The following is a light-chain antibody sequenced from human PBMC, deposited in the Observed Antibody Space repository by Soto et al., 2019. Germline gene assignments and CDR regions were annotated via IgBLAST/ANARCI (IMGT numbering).Light chain of an antibody. Sequence: QSVLTQPASVSGSPGQSITISCTGTSSDVGGYNYVSWYQQHPGKAPKLMIYEVSNRPSGVSNRFSGSKSGNTASLTISGLQAEDEADYYCTSYTSSITYVFGPVTEVTVL. CDR1: SSDVGGYNY. V-gene: IGLV2-14*01. J-gene: IGLJ1*01. CDR2: EVS. CDR3: TSYTSSITYV.